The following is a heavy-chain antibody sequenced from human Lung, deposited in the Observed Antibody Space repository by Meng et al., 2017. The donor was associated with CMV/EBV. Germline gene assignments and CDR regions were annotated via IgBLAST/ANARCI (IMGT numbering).Heavy chain of an antibody. D-gene: IGHD6-19*01. J-gene: IGHJ6*02. V-gene: IGHV3-69-1*01. CDR2: ISSSYAV. CDR3: ARVLLDVRGWYYQGMDV. CDR1: GFRFSDYY. Sequence: GGSLRLXXAASGFRFSDYYMTWIRQAPGKGLEWVSYISSSYAVDYADSLKGRFTISRDNAKNSLYLQMNSLRAEDTAVYYCARVLLDVRGWYYQGMDVWGQWTTVTVSS.